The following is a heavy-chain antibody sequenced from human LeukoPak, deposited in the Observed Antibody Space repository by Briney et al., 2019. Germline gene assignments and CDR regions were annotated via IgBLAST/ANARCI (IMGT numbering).Heavy chain of an antibody. CDR2: ISSSGSTI. J-gene: IGHJ4*02. D-gene: IGHD6-19*01. V-gene: IGHV3-48*03. CDR1: GFTFSSYE. CDR3: AKDRLLRIAVAARDFDY. Sequence: PGGSLRLSCAASGFTFSSYEMNWVRQAPGKGLEWVSYISSSGSTIYYADSVKGRFTISRDNAKNSLYLQMNSLRAEDTAVYYCAKDRLLRIAVAARDFDYWGQATLVTVSS.